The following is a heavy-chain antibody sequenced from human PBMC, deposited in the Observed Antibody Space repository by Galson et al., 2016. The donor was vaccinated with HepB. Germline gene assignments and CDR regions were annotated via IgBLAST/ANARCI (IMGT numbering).Heavy chain of an antibody. D-gene: IGHD1-1*01. CDR3: ARHSRALNNWYYFDY. V-gene: IGHV4-39*01. CDR2: IRHTGTT. CDR1: GGSISSSVYH. Sequence: SETLSLTCTVSGGSISSSVYHWAWIRQPPGKGPEWIGTIRHTGTTYYNPSLKSRVTLSLDTSKSQFSLMLTSVTAADTAMFYCARHSRALNNWYYFDYWGRGTLVTVSS. J-gene: IGHJ4*02.